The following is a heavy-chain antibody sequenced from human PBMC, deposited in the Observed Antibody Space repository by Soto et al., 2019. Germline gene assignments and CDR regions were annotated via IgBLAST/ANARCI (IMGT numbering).Heavy chain of an antibody. CDR1: GYTFTSYG. D-gene: IGHD3-16*01. Sequence: ASVKGSCKAAGYTFTSYGISWVRRAPGQGLEWMGWISAYNGNTNYAQKPQGRVTMTTDTSTSTAYMELRSLRSDDTAVYYCARDPRAPRFSIHYRMDVWGQEATVIVSS. CDR2: ISAYNGNT. V-gene: IGHV1-18*01. CDR3: ARDPRAPRFSIHYRMDV. J-gene: IGHJ6*02.